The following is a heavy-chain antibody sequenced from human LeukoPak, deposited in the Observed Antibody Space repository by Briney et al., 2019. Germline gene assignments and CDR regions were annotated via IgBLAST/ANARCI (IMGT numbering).Heavy chain of an antibody. CDR2: ISSSGSTI. CDR1: GFTFSSYE. V-gene: IGHV3-48*03. D-gene: IGHD3-22*01. Sequence: GGSLRLSCAASGFTFSSYEMNWVRQAPGKGLESVSYISSSGSTIYYADSVKGRFTISRDNAKNSLYLQMNSLRAEDTAVYYCARDGDSSGYYDLGYWGQGTLVTVSS. J-gene: IGHJ4*02. CDR3: ARDGDSSGYYDLGY.